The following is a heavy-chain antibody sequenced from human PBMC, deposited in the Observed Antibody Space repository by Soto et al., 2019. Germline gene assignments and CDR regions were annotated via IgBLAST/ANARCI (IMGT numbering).Heavy chain of an antibody. CDR1: GDTFSSYG. CDR2: IIPKFGTT. D-gene: IGHD6-19*01. J-gene: IGHJ5*02. V-gene: IGHV1-69*01. CDR3: AIASGRGWYNWFDP. Sequence: QVQLVQSGAEVKKPGSSVKVSCKASGDTFSSYGISWVRQAPGQGLEFMGGIIPKFGTTNYAQKFRGRGTITADESRSTAYMEVSSLRSEDTAVYYCAIASGRGWYNWFDPWGQGTLVTVSS.